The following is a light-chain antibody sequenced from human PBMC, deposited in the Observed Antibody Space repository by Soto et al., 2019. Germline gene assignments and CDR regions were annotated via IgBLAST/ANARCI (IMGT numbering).Light chain of an antibody. V-gene: IGKV1-5*01. CDR1: QSVNRW. CDR2: DAS. J-gene: IGKJ1*01. CDR3: QEYNSGWR. Sequence: DIQMTQSPSPLTASVGHRVTIACRASQSVNRWLAWYQKKPGRAPNLLIYDASNLQSGVPSRFSGSGSGTEFTLSISSLLPEDFATYYCQEYNSGWRFGQGTKV.